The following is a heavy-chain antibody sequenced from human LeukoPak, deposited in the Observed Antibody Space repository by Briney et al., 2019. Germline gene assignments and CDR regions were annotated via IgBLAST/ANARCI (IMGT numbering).Heavy chain of an antibody. CDR1: GFTFSSYS. J-gene: IGHJ3*02. Sequence: GGSLRLSCAASGFTFSSYSMNWVRQAPGKGLEWVSSISSSSSYIYYADSVKGRFTISRDNAKNSLYLQMNSLRAEDTAAYYCARAQIDLMRVEDAFDIWGQGTMVTVSS. V-gene: IGHV3-21*01. D-gene: IGHD2-15*01. CDR2: ISSSSSYI. CDR3: ARAQIDLMRVEDAFDI.